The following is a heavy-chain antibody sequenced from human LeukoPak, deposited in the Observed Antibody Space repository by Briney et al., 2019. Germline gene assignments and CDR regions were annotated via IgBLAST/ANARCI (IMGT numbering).Heavy chain of an antibody. V-gene: IGHV1-2*02. CDR3: ARDIGSYYDFWSGYSDYFDY. D-gene: IGHD3-3*01. CDR2: INPNSGGT. CDR1: GYTFTGYY. Sequence: ASVKVSCKASGYTFTGYYMHWVRQAPGQGLEWMGWINPNSGGTNYAQKFQGRVTMTRDTSISTAYMELSRLRSDDTAVCYCARDIGSYYDFWSGYSDYFDYWGQGTLVAVSS. J-gene: IGHJ4*02.